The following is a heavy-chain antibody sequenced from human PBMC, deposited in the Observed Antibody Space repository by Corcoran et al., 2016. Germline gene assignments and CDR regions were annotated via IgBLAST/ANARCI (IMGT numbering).Heavy chain of an antibody. CDR2: INPNSGGT. CDR3: ARDGCSSTSCYTGYTWFDP. Sequence: QVQLVQSGAEVKKPGASVKVSCKASGYTFTGYYMHWVRQAPGQGLAWMGWINPNSGGTNYAQKFQGWVTMTRDTSISTAYMELSRLGSDDTAVYYCARDGCSSTSCYTGYTWFDPWGQGTLVTVSS. D-gene: IGHD2-2*01. J-gene: IGHJ5*02. CDR1: GYTFTGYY. V-gene: IGHV1-2*04.